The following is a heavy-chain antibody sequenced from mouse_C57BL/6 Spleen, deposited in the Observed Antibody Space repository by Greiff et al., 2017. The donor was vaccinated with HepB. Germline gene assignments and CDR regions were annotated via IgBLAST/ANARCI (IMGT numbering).Heavy chain of an antibody. J-gene: IGHJ2*01. CDR1: GYTFTSYW. Sequence: VQLQQPGAELVKPGASVKMSCKASGYTFTSYWITWVKQRPGQGLEWIGDIYPNNGGTSYNQKFKGKATLTVDKSSSTAYMELRSLTSEDSAVYYCARGLRDYFDYWGQGTTLTVSS. CDR3: ARGLRDYFDY. CDR2: IYPNNGGT. D-gene: IGHD2-2*01. V-gene: IGHV1-55*01.